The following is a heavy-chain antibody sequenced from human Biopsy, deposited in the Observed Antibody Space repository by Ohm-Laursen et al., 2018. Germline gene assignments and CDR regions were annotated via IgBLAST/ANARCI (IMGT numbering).Heavy chain of an antibody. CDR2: GHPYNGGP. CDR3: AREIAPWYDSSDYYSFFDY. V-gene: IGHV1-2*02. Sequence: GASAKVSCQASGYSFTRYTINWGRQAPGQGVEGVGGGHPYNGGPDYAEKFQGRVTMTRDTSINTAYMELSSLRSDDTAVYFCAREIAPWYDSSDYYSFFDYWGQGTLVTVSS. CDR1: GYSFTRYT. J-gene: IGHJ4*02. D-gene: IGHD3-22*01.